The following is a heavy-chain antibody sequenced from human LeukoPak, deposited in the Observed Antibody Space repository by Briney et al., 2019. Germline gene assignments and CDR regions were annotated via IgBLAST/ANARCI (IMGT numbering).Heavy chain of an antibody. CDR3: ARDSGNYLDAFDI. CDR1: GFTFSRHS. Sequence: GGSLRLSCAASGFTFSRHSMNWVRQAPGKGLEWVSSISSSSSYIYYADSVKGRFTISRDNAKNSLYLQMNSLRAEDTAVYYCARDSGNYLDAFDIWGQGTMVTVSS. CDR2: ISSSSSYI. J-gene: IGHJ3*02. D-gene: IGHD1-7*01. V-gene: IGHV3-21*01.